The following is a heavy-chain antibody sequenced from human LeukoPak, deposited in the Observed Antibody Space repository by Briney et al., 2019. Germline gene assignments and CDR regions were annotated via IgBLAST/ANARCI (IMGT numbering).Heavy chain of an antibody. CDR3: ARGGYDILTGYSDY. Sequence: SETLSLTCAVYGGSFSGYYWSWIRQPPGKGLEWIGEINHSGSTNYNPSLKSRVTISVDTSKNQFSLKLSSVTAADTAVYYCARGGYDILTGYSDYWGQGTLVTVSS. CDR2: INHSGST. D-gene: IGHD3-9*01. V-gene: IGHV4-34*01. CDR1: GGSFSGYY. J-gene: IGHJ4*02.